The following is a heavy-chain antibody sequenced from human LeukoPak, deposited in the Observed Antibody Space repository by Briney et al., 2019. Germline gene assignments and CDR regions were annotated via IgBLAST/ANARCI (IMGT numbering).Heavy chain of an antibody. CDR2: IYYSGST. D-gene: IGHD2-15*01. J-gene: IGHJ3*02. Sequence: SETLSLTCTVSGGSISSYYWSWIRQPPGKGLEWIGYIYYSGSTNYNPSLKSRVTISVDTSKNQFSLKLSSVTAADTAVYYCATQLGGLEAFEIWGQGTMVTVSS. CDR3: ATQLGGLEAFEI. V-gene: IGHV4-59*01. CDR1: GGSISSYY.